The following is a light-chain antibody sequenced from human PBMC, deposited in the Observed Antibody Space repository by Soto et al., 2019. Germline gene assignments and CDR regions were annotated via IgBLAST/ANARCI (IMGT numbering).Light chain of an antibody. J-gene: IGKJ4*01. V-gene: IGKV3-20*01. Sequence: EIVLTQSPGTVSLSPGERATLSCRASQSVSSSSLAWYQQRPGQAPRLLIFTASSRATGTPDRFSGSGSGTDFTLTISRLEPEDFAVYYCQQYNNWPPLTFGGGTKVDIK. CDR3: QQYNNWPPLT. CDR2: TAS. CDR1: QSVSSSS.